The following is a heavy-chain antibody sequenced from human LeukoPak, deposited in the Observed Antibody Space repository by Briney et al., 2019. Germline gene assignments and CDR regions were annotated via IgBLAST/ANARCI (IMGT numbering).Heavy chain of an antibody. CDR1: GYTITAYY. CDR2: INPKSGDT. D-gene: IGHD2-15*01. V-gene: IGHV1-2*02. Sequence: ASVKVSCKASGYTITAYYMHWVRQAPGQALEWMGWINPKSGDTKYAQKLQGRVTMTRDTSISTAFLELYILSSDDTAVYYCARGFSGGYSDSWGQGTLVLVSS. J-gene: IGHJ4*02. CDR3: ARGFSGGYSDS.